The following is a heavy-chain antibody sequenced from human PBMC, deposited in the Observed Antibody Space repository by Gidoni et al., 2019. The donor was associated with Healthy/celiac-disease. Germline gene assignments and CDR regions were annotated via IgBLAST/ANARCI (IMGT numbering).Heavy chain of an antibody. J-gene: IGHJ4*02. D-gene: IGHD3-22*01. Sequence: QVQLQESGPGLVKPSQTLSLTCPLSGGPISSGSYYWSWIRQPAGKGLEWIGRIYTSGSTNYNPSLKSRVTISVDTSKNQFSLKLSSVTAADTAVYYCARGGYYYDSPFDYWGQGTLVTVSS. V-gene: IGHV4-61*02. CDR3: ARGGYYYDSPFDY. CDR1: GGPISSGSYY. CDR2: IYTSGST.